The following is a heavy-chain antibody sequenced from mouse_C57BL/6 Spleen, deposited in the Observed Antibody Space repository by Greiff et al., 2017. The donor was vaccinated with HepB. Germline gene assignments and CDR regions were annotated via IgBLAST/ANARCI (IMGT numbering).Heavy chain of an antibody. CDR3: ARGGSYAMVY. CDR2: IYPGSGST. V-gene: IGHV1-55*01. J-gene: IGHJ4*01. CDR1: GYTFTSYW. Sequence: QVQLQQPGAELVKPGASVKMSCKASGYTFTSYWITWVKQRPGQGLEWIGDIYPGSGSTNYNEKFKSKATLTVETSSSTAYMQLSSLTSEDSAVYYWARGGSYAMVYWGQGTSVTVSS.